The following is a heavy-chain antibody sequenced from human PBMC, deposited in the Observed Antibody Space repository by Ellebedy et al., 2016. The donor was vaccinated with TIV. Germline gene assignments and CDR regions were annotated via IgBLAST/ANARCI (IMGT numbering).Heavy chain of an antibody. CDR2: TYYKSKLNN. CDR3: ARDQDTSPPHFDS. D-gene: IGHD2/OR15-2a*01. V-gene: IGHV6-1*01. Sequence: SQTLSLTCAIPGDSVSSNSDAWNCIRQSPSRGLEWLGMTYYKSKLNNEYAESVKSRITIAPATSKNQFYLQMNSVTPEDTAVYYCARDQDTSPPHFDSWGQGTLVTVSS. CDR1: GDSVSSNSDA. J-gene: IGHJ4*02.